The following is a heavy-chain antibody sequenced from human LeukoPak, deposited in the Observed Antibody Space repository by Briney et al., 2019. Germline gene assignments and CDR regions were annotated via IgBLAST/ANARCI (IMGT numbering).Heavy chain of an antibody. J-gene: IGHJ4*02. Sequence: PSETLSLTCAVYGGSFSGYYWSWIRQPPGKGPEWIGEINHSGSTNYNPSLKSRVTISVDTSKNQFSLKLSSVTAADTAVYYCARGRDILTGFSDYWGQGTLVTVSS. CDR2: INHSGST. D-gene: IGHD3-9*01. CDR3: ARGRDILTGFSDY. CDR1: GGSFSGYY. V-gene: IGHV4-34*01.